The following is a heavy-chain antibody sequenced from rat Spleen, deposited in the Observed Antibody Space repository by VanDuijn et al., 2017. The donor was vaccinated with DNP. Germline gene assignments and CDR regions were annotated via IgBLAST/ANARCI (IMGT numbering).Heavy chain of an antibody. CDR3: SAGRGGPDY. CDR2: ISNDGGSH. Sequence: EVKLVESGGGLVQPGRSLKLSCTASGFNFNDYWMGWVRQAPTQGLEWVASISNDGGSHYYRDSVKGRFTISRDIAKRSLYLQMDSLKSEDTATYYCSAGRGGPDYWGQGVMVTVSS. D-gene: IGHD1-11*01. CDR1: GFNFNDYW. J-gene: IGHJ2*01. V-gene: IGHV5-20*01.